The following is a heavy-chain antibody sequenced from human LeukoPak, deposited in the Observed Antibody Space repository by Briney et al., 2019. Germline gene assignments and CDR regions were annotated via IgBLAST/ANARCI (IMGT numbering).Heavy chain of an antibody. CDR3: ARERSRGIAVAGGGHWHFDL. CDR2: ISSSSSYI. J-gene: IGHJ2*01. CDR1: GFTFSSYS. V-gene: IGHV3-21*01. D-gene: IGHD6-19*01. Sequence: GGSLRLSCAASGFTFSSYSMNWVRQAPGKGLEWVSSISSSSSYIYYADSVKGRFTISRDNAKNSLYLQMNSLRAEDTAVYYCARERSRGIAVAGGGHWHFDLWGRGTLVTVSS.